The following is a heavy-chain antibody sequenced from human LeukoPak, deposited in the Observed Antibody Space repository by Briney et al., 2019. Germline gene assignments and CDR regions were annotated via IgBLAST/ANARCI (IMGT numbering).Heavy chain of an antibody. CDR1: GDSVSSSNYY. Sequence: SETLSLTCAVSGDSVSSSNYYWSWIRQPPGKGLEWIGYIYYGGNTNYNPSLQSRVTISVDTSKSQFSLKLSPVTAADTAVYYCARLTRRSGNYFDYWGQEPWSPSPQ. D-gene: IGHD1-1*01. J-gene: IGHJ4*01. CDR2: IYYGGNT. V-gene: IGHV4-61*01. CDR3: ARLTRRSGNYFDY.